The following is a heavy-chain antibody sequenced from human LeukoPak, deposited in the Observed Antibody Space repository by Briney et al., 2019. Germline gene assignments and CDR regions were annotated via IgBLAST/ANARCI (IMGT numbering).Heavy chain of an antibody. D-gene: IGHD5-12*01. Sequence: PSETLSLTCAVYGGSFSGYYWSWIRQPPGKGLEWIGEINHSGSTNYNPSLKGRVTISVDTSKNQFSLKLSSVTAADTAVYYCARGPIDIVATTYYYYGMDVWGQGTTVTVSS. J-gene: IGHJ6*02. V-gene: IGHV4-34*01. CDR1: GGSFSGYY. CDR2: INHSGST. CDR3: ARGPIDIVATTYYYYGMDV.